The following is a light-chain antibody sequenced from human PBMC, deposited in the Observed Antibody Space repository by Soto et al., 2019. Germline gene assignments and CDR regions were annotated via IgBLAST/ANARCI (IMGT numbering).Light chain of an antibody. J-gene: IGKJ5*01. V-gene: IGKV3-15*01. CDR2: DTS. CDR3: QQPKPWPLIT. Sequence: EIVMTQSPATLSVSPGERATLSCRASQSVSSYLAWYQQKPGQTPRLLIYDTSTRATGIPARFSGSGSGTEFTLTISSLQSEDFAINYRQQPKPWPLITSAHWPPLQIK. CDR1: QSVSSY.